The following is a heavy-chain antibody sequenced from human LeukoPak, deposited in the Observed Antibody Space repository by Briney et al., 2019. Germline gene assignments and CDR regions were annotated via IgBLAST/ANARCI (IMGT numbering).Heavy chain of an antibody. V-gene: IGHV3-7*01. J-gene: IGHJ4*02. D-gene: IGHD3-22*01. CDR3: ARAVGYYDSSGYPYYFDY. CDR1: GFTFSSYW. CDR2: IKQDGSEK. Sequence: GGSLRLSCAASGFTFSSYWMSWVRQAPGKGLEWVANIKQDGSEKYYVDSVKGRFTISRDNAKNSLYLQMNSLRAEDTAVYYCARAVGYYDSSGYPYYFDYWGQGTLVTVSS.